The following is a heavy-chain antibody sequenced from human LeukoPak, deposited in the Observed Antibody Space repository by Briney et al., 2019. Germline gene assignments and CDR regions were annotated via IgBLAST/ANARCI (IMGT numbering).Heavy chain of an antibody. V-gene: IGHV4-4*07. Sequence: SETLSLTCTVSGGSINAFYWNWIRQPAGKGLGWIGRIHSSGSTNYSPSLKSRVTMLLDPSKNQFSLSLISVTAADTAVYYCAREAVHYGSGSLDYWGQGTLVTVSS. D-gene: IGHD3-10*01. CDR3: AREAVHYGSGSLDY. J-gene: IGHJ4*02. CDR2: IHSSGST. CDR1: GGSINAFY.